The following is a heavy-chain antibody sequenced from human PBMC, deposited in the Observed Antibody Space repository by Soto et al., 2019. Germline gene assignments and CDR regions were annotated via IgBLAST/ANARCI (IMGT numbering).Heavy chain of an antibody. Sequence: PGESLKISCKGSGYSFTSYWISWVRQMPGKGLEWMGRIDPSDSYTNYSPSFQGHVTISADKSISTAYLQWSSLKASDTAMYYCARHARRKYNWNPPYYFDYWGQGTLVTVSS. V-gene: IGHV5-10-1*01. CDR1: GYSFTSYW. CDR2: IDPSDSYT. J-gene: IGHJ4*02. CDR3: ARHARRKYNWNPPYYFDY. D-gene: IGHD1-20*01.